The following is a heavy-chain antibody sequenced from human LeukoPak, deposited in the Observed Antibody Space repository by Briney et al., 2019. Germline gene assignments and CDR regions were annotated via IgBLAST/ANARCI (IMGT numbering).Heavy chain of an antibody. CDR1: GFTFSSYS. J-gene: IGHJ5*02. D-gene: IGHD1-26*01. Sequence: GGSLRLSCAASGFTFSSYSMNWVSQPPGKGLEWVSSISSSSSYIYYADSAKGRFTISRDNAKNSLYLQMNSLRAEDTAVYYCARDRIVGATSFWFDPWGQGTLVTVSS. V-gene: IGHV3-21*01. CDR2: ISSSSSYI. CDR3: ARDRIVGATSFWFDP.